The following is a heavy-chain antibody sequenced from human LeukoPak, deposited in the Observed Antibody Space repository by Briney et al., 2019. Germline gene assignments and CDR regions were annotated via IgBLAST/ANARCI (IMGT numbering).Heavy chain of an antibody. CDR1: GFTFSSYA. J-gene: IGHJ4*02. CDR3: AKQCGGDCDGYYFDY. CDR2: ISGSGGST. V-gene: IGHV3-23*01. Sequence: QTGGPLRLSCAASGFTFSSYAMSGVRQAPGKGLEWVSAISGSGGSTYYADSVKGRFTISRDNSKNTLYLQMNSLRAEDTAVYYCAKQCGGDCDGYYFDYWGQGTLVTVSS. D-gene: IGHD2-21*02.